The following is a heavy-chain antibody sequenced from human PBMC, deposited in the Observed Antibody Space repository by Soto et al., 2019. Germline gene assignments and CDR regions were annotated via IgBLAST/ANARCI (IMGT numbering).Heavy chain of an antibody. V-gene: IGHV4-59*08. CDR3: ARLNIPDYYYDTNPGVLDI. J-gene: IGHJ3*02. Sequence: SETLPLPCTVSDGSISSYYWSWIRQPPGKGLEWIGYIYYSGSTNYNPSLKSRVTISVDTSKNQFSLKLSAVTAADTAVYYCARLNIPDYYYDTNPGVLDIWGQGTMVTVSS. CDR2: IYYSGST. D-gene: IGHD3-22*01. CDR1: DGSISSYY.